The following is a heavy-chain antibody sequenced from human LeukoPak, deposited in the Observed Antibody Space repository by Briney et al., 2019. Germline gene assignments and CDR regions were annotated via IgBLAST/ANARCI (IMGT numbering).Heavy chain of an antibody. Sequence: GGSLRLSCAASGFTFSSYAMSWVRQAPGKGLEWVSAISAGGGSTYYAGSVKDRFTISRDIAKNTLYLQMDSLRAEDTAVYYCAKDQVGVRGYFDYWGQGTLVTVSS. CDR1: GFTFSSYA. V-gene: IGHV3-23*01. CDR3: AKDQVGVRGYFDY. CDR2: ISAGGGST. D-gene: IGHD3-10*01. J-gene: IGHJ4*02.